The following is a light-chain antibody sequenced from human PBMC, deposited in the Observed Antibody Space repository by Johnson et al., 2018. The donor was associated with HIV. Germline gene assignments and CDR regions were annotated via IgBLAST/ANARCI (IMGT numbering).Light chain of an antibody. CDR2: DNN. CDR3: GTWDSSLSAYV. V-gene: IGLV1-51*01. CDR1: SSNIGNNY. J-gene: IGLJ1*01. Sequence: QSVLTQSPSVSAAPGQKVTISCSGSSSNIGNNYVSWYQQLPGTAPKLLIYDNNKRPSGIPDQFSGSKSGTSATLGITGLQTGDEADYYCGTWDSSLSAYVFGTGTKVTVL.